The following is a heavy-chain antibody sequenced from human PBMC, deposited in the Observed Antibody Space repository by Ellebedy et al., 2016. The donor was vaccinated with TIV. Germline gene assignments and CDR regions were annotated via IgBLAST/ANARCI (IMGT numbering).Heavy chain of an antibody. CDR2: GYT. CDR1: GFIVSTNH. V-gene: IGHV3-53*04. D-gene: IGHD3-10*01. J-gene: IGHJ4*02. Sequence: PGGSLRLSCTASGFIVSTNHMSWVRQAPGKGLEWVGGYTNYADSVKGRFTISTHNSRHTLYLQMTNLRTEDTAVYYCAKGSFPFGDKSERIYSFQYWGQGTLVTVSS. CDR3: AKGSFPFGDKSERIYSFQY.